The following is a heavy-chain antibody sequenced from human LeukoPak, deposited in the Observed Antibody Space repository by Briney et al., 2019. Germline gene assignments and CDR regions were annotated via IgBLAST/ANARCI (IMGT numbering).Heavy chain of an antibody. CDR3: ARHYPNHRYDSSGYYYGGFDY. V-gene: IGHV4-59*08. CDR2: IYYTGST. D-gene: IGHD3-22*01. CDR1: GGSISPYF. Sequence: SETLSLTRTVSGGSISPYFWGWIRQPPGKGLEWIGYIYYTGSTSYNPSLKSRVTISADTSKNQFSLKLRSVTAADTAVYYCARHYPNHRYDSSGYYYGGFDYWGQGTPVTVSS. J-gene: IGHJ4*02.